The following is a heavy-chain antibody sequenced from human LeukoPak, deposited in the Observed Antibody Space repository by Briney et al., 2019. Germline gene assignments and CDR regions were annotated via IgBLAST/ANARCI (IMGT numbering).Heavy chain of an antibody. Sequence: GGSLRLSCAASGFTFSSFWMHWVRHAPGKGLEWVSSIRSDGSSTNYADSVKGRFTISRDNAKNTLYLQMNSLRAEDTAVYYCARGGGGLGYWGQGTLVTRSS. J-gene: IGHJ4*02. V-gene: IGHV3-74*01. CDR3: ARGGGGLGY. D-gene: IGHD3-16*01. CDR1: GFTFSSFW. CDR2: IRSDGSST.